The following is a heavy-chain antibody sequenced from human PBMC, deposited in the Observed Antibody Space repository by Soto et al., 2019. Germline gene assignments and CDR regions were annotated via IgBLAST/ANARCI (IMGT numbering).Heavy chain of an antibody. J-gene: IGHJ4*02. D-gene: IGHD6-13*01. Sequence: QVQLVQSGAEVKKPGASVKVSCKVSGYTLTELSMHWVRQAPGKGLEWMGGFDPEDGETIYAQKFQGRVTMTEDTSTDTAYMELSSLRSEDTAVYYCATDLFTPTLNVSKQQLDDVGYWGQGTLVTVSS. CDR3: ATDLFTPTLNVSKQQLDDVGY. CDR1: GYTLTELS. CDR2: FDPEDGET. V-gene: IGHV1-24*01.